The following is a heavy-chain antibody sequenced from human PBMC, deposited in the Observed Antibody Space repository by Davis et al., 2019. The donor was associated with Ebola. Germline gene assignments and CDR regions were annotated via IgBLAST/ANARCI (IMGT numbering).Heavy chain of an antibody. V-gene: IGHV1-2*04. CDR1: GYTFTGYY. Sequence: ASVKVSCKASGYTFTGYYMHWVRQAPGQGLEWMGWINPNSGGTNYAQKFQGWVTMTRDTSISTAYMELRSLRSDDTAVYYCARGGYCSGGSCYFFDYWGQGTLVTVSS. CDR3: ARGGYCSGGSCYFFDY. CDR2: INPNSGGT. D-gene: IGHD2-15*01. J-gene: IGHJ4*02.